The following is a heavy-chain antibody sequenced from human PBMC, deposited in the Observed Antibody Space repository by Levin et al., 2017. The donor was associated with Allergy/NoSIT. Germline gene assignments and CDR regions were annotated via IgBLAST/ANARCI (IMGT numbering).Heavy chain of an antibody. CDR1: GVSIRSHP. D-gene: IGHD1-14*01. J-gene: IGHJ5*01. CDR3: ARRRSTTGEFLDS. V-gene: IGHV4-59*08. CDR2: ISYIGRT. Sequence: SETLSLTCNVSGVSIRSHPWTWIRQPPGRALEWIGDISYIGRTNYSPSLKSRLAISADPSKNQFSLRLSSVTAADTAVYYCARRRSTTGEFLDSWGQGTLVTVSP.